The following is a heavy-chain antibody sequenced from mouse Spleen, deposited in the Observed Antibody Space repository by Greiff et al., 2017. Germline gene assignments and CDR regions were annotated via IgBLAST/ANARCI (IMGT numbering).Heavy chain of an antibody. V-gene: IGHV14-1*01. J-gene: IGHJ3*01. Sequence: VQLQQSGAELVRPGASVKLSCTASGFNIKDYYMHWVKQRPEQGLEWIGRIDPEDGDTEYAPKFQGKATMTADTSSNTAYLQLSSLTSEDTAVYYCTTLYYGSSSGFAYWGQGTLVTVSA. CDR1: GFNIKDYY. CDR3: TTLYYGSSSGFAY. D-gene: IGHD1-1*01. CDR2: IDPEDGDT.